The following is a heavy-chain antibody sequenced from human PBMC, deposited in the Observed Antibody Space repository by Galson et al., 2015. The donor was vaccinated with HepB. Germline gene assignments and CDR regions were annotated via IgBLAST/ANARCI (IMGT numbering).Heavy chain of an antibody. D-gene: IGHD2-2*01. CDR2: INTNTGNP. CDR3: ARVGCSSTSCYGGYYYCYMDV. J-gene: IGHJ6*03. Sequence: SVKVSCKASGYTFTNYAMNWVRQAPGQGLEWMGWINTNTGNPMYAQGFTGRFVFSLDTSVSTAYLQISSLKAEDTAVYYCARVGCSSTSCYGGYYYCYMDVWGKGTTVTASS. V-gene: IGHV7-4-1*02. CDR1: GYTFTNYA.